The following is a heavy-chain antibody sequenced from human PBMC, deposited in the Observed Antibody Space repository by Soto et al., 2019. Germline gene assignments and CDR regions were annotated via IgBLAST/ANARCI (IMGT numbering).Heavy chain of an antibody. V-gene: IGHV3-21*01. J-gene: IGHJ6*02. CDR2: ISSSSSYI. D-gene: IGHD4-17*01. Sequence: PGGSLRLSCAASGFTFSSYSMNWVRQAPGKGLEWVSSISSSSSYIYYADSVKGRFTISRDNAKNSLYLQMNSLRAEDTAVYYCARERTDYGDYDNHYYRMDVWGQGTTVIVSS. CDR3: ARERTDYGDYDNHYYRMDV. CDR1: GFTFSSYS.